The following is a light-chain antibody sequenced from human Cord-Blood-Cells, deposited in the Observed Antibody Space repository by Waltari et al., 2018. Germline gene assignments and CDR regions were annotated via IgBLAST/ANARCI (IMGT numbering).Light chain of an antibody. CDR2: GAS. CDR1: QIVSSN. J-gene: IGKJ5*01. Sequence: EIVMTQSPATLSVSPGERATLSCRASQIVSSNLAWYQQKPGQAPRLLIYGASTRAAGIAARFSGGGSGTEFTLTISSRQSEDFAVYYCQQYNNWPPVTFGQGTRLEIK. V-gene: IGKV3-15*01. CDR3: QQYNNWPPVT.